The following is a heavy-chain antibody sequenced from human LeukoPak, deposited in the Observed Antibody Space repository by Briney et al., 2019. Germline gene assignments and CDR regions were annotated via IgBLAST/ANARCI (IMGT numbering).Heavy chain of an antibody. CDR2: FSYDGYT. CDR3: ARVVPNYYGSENINWFDP. CDR1: GVSVSSNY. J-gene: IGHJ5*02. D-gene: IGHD3-10*01. V-gene: IGHV4-59*02. Sequence: SETLSLTCTVPGVSVSSNYWSWIRQAPGKGLEWIGYFSYDGYTGYNPSLRSRVTVSLDTSKNQFSLRLSSATAADTAVYCCARVVPNYYGSENINWFDPWGQGTLVTVSS.